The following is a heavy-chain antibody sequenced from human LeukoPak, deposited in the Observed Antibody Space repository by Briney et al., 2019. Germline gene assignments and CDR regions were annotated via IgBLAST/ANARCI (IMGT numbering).Heavy chain of an antibody. J-gene: IGHJ4*02. CDR3: ARLRKEMATTFDY. Sequence: GGSLRLSCAASGFTFSDYYMSWIRQAPGKGLEWVSYISSSGSTIYYADSVKGRFTISRDNAKNSLYLQMNSLRAEDTAVYYCARLRKEMATTFDYWGQGTLVTVSS. CDR1: GFTFSDYY. V-gene: IGHV3-11*04. D-gene: IGHD5-24*01. CDR2: ISSSGSTI.